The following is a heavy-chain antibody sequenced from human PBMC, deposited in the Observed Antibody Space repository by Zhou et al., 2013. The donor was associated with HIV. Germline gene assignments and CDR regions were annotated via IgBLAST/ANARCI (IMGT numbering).Heavy chain of an antibody. J-gene: IGHJ5*01. Sequence: QVQLVQSGAEVKKPGASMKVSCKASGYTFTSYGISWVRQAPGHGPEWMGGLSGYNPKTNYTQRSEGRITLTTDTSTNTAYMELRSLRFDDTAVYYCARVGIGRFCNGSSCYLDSWGQGSQVTVSS. CDR3: ARVGIGRFCNGSSCYLDS. D-gene: IGHD2-2*01. V-gene: IGHV1-18*01. CDR2: LSGYNPKT. CDR1: GYTFTSYG.